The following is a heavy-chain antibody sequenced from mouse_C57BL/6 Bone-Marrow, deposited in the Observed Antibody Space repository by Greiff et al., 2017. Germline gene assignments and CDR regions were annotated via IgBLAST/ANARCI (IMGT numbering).Heavy chain of an antibody. J-gene: IGHJ2*02. CDR1: GFTFSSYA. CDR3: ARDRRTGTRSSFDY. V-gene: IGHV5-4*01. CDR2: ISDGGSYT. Sequence: EVMLMESGGGLVKPGGSLKLSCAASGFTFSSYAMSWVRQTPEKRLEWVATISDGGSYTYHPDTVKGRFTISRDNAKNNLYLQMSHLKSEDTAMYYCARDRRTGTRSSFDYWGQGTSLTVSS. D-gene: IGHD4-1*01.